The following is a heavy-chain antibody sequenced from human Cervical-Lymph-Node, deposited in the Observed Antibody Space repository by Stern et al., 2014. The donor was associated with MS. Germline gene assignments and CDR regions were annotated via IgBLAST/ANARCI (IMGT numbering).Heavy chain of an antibody. J-gene: IGHJ1*01. Sequence: QLPLQESGPGLAKPWETLPLTCTVSGGSVSRGTYYWSWMRPPPGTGLEWIGYIFYSGNTNYNPSLKSRVTISLDTSMTQFSLRLDSVTAADTAVYYCATGQGRYYDGRGFPHWGQGTLVTVSS. CDR1: GGSVSRGTYY. CDR2: IFYSGNT. CDR3: ATGQGRYYDGRGFPH. D-gene: IGHD3-22*01. V-gene: IGHV4-61*01.